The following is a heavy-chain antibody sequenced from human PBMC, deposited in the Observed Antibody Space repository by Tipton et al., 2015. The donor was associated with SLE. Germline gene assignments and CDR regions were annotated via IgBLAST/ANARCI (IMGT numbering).Heavy chain of an antibody. CDR1: GASITPYY. CDR3: ARQGTDGWYDAFDI. D-gene: IGHD6-19*01. Sequence: TLSLTCTVSGASITPYYWSWIRQPPGKGLEWIGSFYAGGSIYYKPSLESRVTASMDTSKNHLSLTLTSVTAADTAIYYCARQGTDGWYDAFDIWGPGTMVTVSS. V-gene: IGHV4-59*08. CDR2: FYAGGSI. J-gene: IGHJ3*02.